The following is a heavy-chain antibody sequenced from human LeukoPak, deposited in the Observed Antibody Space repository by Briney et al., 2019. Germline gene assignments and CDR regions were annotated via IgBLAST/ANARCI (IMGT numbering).Heavy chain of an antibody. CDR1: GGSISSSSYY. CDR3: TRGLQVWSRDPLDY. V-gene: IGHV4-39*02. Sequence: PSETLSLTCTVSGGSISSSSYYWGWLRQPPGKGLEWIGSISHSGSTSYYPSLKSPVTISIDTYKNHFSMKLSSVTAADTAAYYCTRGLQVWSRDPLDYWGQGILAPVS. J-gene: IGHJ4*02. CDR2: ISHSGST. D-gene: IGHD3-10*01.